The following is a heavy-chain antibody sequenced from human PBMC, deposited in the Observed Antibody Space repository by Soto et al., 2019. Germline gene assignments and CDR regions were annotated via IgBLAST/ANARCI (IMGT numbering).Heavy chain of an antibody. V-gene: IGHV3-48*04. D-gene: IGHD6-19*01. CDR3: AREAPYSSGWYSIDYYYGMDV. Sequence: GGSLRLSCAASGFTFSSYSMNWVRQAPGKGLEWVSYISSSGSTIYYADSVKGRFTISRDNAKNTLYLQMNSLRAEDTAVYYCAREAPYSSGWYSIDYYYGMDVWGQGTTVTVSS. CDR2: ISSSGSTI. J-gene: IGHJ6*02. CDR1: GFTFSSYS.